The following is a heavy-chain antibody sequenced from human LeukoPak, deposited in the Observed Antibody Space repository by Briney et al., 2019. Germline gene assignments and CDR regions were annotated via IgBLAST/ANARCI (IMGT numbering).Heavy chain of an antibody. CDR2: IYYSGST. J-gene: IGHJ4*02. CDR3: ARHEYDFWSGYSYYFDY. D-gene: IGHD3-3*01. Sequence: SETLSLTCTVSGGSISSYHWSWIRQPPGKGLEWIGYIYYSGSTNYNPSLKSRVTISVDTSKNQFFLKLSSVTAADTAVYYCARHEYDFWSGYSYYFDYWGQGTLVTVSS. CDR1: GGSISSYH. V-gene: IGHV4-59*08.